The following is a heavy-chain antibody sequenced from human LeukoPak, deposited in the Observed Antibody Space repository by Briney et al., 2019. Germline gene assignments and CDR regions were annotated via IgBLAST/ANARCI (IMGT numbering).Heavy chain of an antibody. CDR3: ARIVRVGATNFDY. D-gene: IGHD1-26*01. Sequence: PSETLSLTCTVSGGSISSYYWSWIRQPPGKGLEWIGYIYYSGSTNYNPSLKSRVTISVDTSKNQFSLKLSSVTAADTAVYYCARIVRVGATNFDYWGQGTLVTVSS. J-gene: IGHJ4*02. CDR2: IYYSGST. CDR1: GGSISSYY. V-gene: IGHV4-59*01.